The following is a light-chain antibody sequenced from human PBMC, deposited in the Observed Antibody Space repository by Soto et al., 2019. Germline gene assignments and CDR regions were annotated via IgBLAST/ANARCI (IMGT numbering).Light chain of an antibody. CDR1: QSISSN. CDR3: QQYNNWPPFT. V-gene: IGKV3-15*01. Sequence: EIVMTQSPATLSVSPGERATLSCRASQSISSNLAWYQQAPGQAPRLLIYGASTRASGIPARFSGSGSGTEFTLNIRSLQSEDFAVYYCQQYNNWPPFTLGGGTKVEIK. CDR2: GAS. J-gene: IGKJ4*01.